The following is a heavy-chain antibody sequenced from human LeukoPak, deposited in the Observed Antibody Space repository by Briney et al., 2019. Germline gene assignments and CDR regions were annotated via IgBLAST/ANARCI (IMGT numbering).Heavy chain of an antibody. CDR2: IYYSGST. D-gene: IGHD3-3*01. CDR1: GGSISSYY. V-gene: IGHV4-59*01. CDR3: ARDGGAYDFWSGYCDY. J-gene: IGHJ4*02. Sequence: SETLSLTCTVSGGSISSYYWSWIRQPPGKGLEWIGYIYYSGSTNYNPSLKSRVTISVDTSKNQFSLKLSSVTAADTAVYYCARDGGAYDFWSGYCDYWGQGTLVTVSS.